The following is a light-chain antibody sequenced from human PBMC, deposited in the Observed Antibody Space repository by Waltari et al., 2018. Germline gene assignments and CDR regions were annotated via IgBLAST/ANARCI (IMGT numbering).Light chain of an antibody. CDR2: KAS. J-gene: IGKJ1*01. V-gene: IGKV1-5*03. Sequence: DIQMTQSPSTLSASVGDRVTITCRASQSISSWLAGYQQKPGKAPKLLIYKASSLQSGVPSRFSGRGSGTEFTLTITSLQPDDFATYYCQQYHTYWTFGQGTKVEIK. CDR3: QQYHTYWT. CDR1: QSISSW.